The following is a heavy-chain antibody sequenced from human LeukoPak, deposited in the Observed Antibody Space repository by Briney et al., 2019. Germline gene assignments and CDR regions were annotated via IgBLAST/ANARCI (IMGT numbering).Heavy chain of an antibody. CDR1: GFTFDDYA. Sequence: GGSLRLSCAASGFTFDDYAMHWVRQAPGKGLEWVSGISRDSVHIRYADSVKGRFAISRDNAKTSVYLQVNSLRVEDTALYYCAKELSGGRRDNKKAFDIWGQGTMVTVSP. J-gene: IGHJ3*02. D-gene: IGHD2-15*01. V-gene: IGHV3-9*01. CDR2: ISRDSVHI. CDR3: AKELSGGRRDNKKAFDI.